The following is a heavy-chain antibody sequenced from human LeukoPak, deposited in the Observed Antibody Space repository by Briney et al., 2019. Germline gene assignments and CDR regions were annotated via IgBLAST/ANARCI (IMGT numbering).Heavy chain of an antibody. Sequence: PGGSLRLSCAASGFTFNSYWMHWVRQGPRKGLVWVSHISSLGTTTMYADSVKGRFTISRDNAKNTLYLQMSSLRAEDTAVYYCARVAEGDGYNRFDFWGQGTLVTVSS. CDR3: ARVAEGDGYNRFDF. J-gene: IGHJ4*02. V-gene: IGHV3-74*03. CDR2: ISSLGTTT. CDR1: GFTFNSYW. D-gene: IGHD5-24*01.